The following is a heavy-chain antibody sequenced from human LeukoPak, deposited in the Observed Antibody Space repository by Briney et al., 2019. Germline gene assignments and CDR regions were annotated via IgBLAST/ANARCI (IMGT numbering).Heavy chain of an antibody. Sequence: GGSLRLSCAASGFTFSSCEMNWVRQAPGKGLEWVSSISSSSSYIYYADSVKGRFTISRDNAKNSLYLQMNSLRAEDTAVYYCARRAEGVGDAFDIWGQGTMVTVSS. CDR1: GFTFSSCE. CDR2: ISSSSSYI. J-gene: IGHJ3*02. CDR3: ARRAEGVGDAFDI. V-gene: IGHV3-21*01. D-gene: IGHD3-10*01.